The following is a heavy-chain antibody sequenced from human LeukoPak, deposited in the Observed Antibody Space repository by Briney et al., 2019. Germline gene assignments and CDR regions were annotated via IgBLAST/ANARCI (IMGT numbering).Heavy chain of an antibody. V-gene: IGHV4-39*07. J-gene: IGHJ4*02. CDR2: IYYSGST. Sequence: SETLSLTCTVSGGSISSSSYYWGWIRQPPGKGLEWIGSIYYSGSTYYNPSLKSRVTISVDTSKNQFSLKLSSVTAADTAVYYCARDGSSGWYFDYWGQGTLVTVSS. CDR1: GGSISSSSYY. D-gene: IGHD6-19*01. CDR3: ARDGSSGWYFDY.